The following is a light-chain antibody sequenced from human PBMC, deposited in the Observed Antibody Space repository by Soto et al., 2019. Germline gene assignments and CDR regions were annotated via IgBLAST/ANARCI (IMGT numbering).Light chain of an antibody. J-gene: IGLJ1*01. Sequence: QSVLTQPPSVSGAPGQRVTISCTGSSSNIGAGYDVHWYQPLPGTAPKLLIYDNSNLPSGVPDRFSGSKSGTSASLAITGLQAEDEADYYCQSYDSSLSAPYVFGTGTKVTVL. CDR3: QSYDSSLSAPYV. V-gene: IGLV1-40*01. CDR2: DNS. CDR1: SSNIGAGYD.